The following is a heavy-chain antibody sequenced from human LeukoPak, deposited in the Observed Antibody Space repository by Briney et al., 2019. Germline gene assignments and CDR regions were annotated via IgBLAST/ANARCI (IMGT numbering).Heavy chain of an antibody. V-gene: IGHV3-21*01. D-gene: IGHD2/OR15-2a*01. CDR1: GFTFSSYS. J-gene: IGHJ4*02. CDR2: ISSSSSYI. CDR3: ASFYGPFSTTPLDY. Sequence: GGSLRLSCAASGFTFSSYSMNWVRQAPGKGLEWGSSISSSSSYIYYADSVKGRFTISRDNAKNSLYLQMNSLRAEDTAVYYCASFYGPFSTTPLDYWGQGTLVTVSS.